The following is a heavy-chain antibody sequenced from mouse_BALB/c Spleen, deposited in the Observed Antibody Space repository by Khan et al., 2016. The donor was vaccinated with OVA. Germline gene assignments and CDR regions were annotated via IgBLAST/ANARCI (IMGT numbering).Heavy chain of an antibody. CDR1: GFNIKDTH. CDR2: IDPANGNT. Sequence: VQLQQSGAEIVKPGASVKLSCTASGFNIKDTHMHWVKQRPEQGLEWIGRIDPANGNTKYDPKFQGKATLTADTSSNTAYLQHSSLPSEDTAVYYCTCDYCDVFAYWGQGTLVTVSA. D-gene: IGHD2-4*01. V-gene: IGHV14-3*02. J-gene: IGHJ3*01. CDR3: TCDYCDVFAY.